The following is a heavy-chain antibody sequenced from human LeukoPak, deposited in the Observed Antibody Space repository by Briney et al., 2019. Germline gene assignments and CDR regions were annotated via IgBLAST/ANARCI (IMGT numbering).Heavy chain of an antibody. D-gene: IGHD2-2*02. CDR2: IANDGRDK. V-gene: IGHV3-30*04. J-gene: IGHJ4*02. CDR1: GFTFSGYA. CDR3: ARDRNAPAIYHFDY. Sequence: GGSLRLSCVASGFTFSGYAMHWVRQAPGKGLEWVAVIANDGRDKHYADSVKGRFTFSRDNSKNTVYLQMNSLRTEDTAVYYCARDRNAPAIYHFDYWGQGALVTVSS.